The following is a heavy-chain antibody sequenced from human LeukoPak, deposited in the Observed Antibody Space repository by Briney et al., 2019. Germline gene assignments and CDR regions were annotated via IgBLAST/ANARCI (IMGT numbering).Heavy chain of an antibody. V-gene: IGHV4-61*02. CDR2: IYTSGST. D-gene: IGHD2-15*01. J-gene: IGHJ6*03. CDR3: ARDIGRYYYYMDV. CDR1: GGSISSGSYY. Sequence: SETLSLTCTVSGGSISSGSYYWSWIRQPAGKGLEWIGRIYTSGSTNYNPSLKSRVTISVDTSKNQFSLKLSSVTAADTAVYYCARDIGRYYYYMDVWGKGTTVTVSS.